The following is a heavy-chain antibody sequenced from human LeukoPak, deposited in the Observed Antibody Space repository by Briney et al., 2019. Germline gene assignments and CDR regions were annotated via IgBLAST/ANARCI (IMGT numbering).Heavy chain of an antibody. CDR2: IYYSGST. CDR3: ARHPSSWIDSMDV. Sequence: SETLSLTCTVSGGSISSTSYFWVWIRQPPGKGLEWIGTIYYSGSTYYNPSLKSRVTISVQTPKNQFSLKLTSVTAADTVVYYCARHPSSWIDSMDVWGQGTTVTVSS. D-gene: IGHD2-2*03. V-gene: IGHV4-39*01. J-gene: IGHJ6*02. CDR1: GGSISSTSYF.